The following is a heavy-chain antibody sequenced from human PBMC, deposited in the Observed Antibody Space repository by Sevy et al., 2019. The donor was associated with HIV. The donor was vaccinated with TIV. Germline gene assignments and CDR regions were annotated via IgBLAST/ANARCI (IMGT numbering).Heavy chain of an antibody. CDR2: IKQDGSEK. Sequence: GGSLRLSCAASGFTFSSYWMSWVRQAPGKGLEWVANIKQDGSEKYYVDSVKGRFTISRDNSKNTLYLQMNSLRAEDTAVYYCAKAPDPSCKSTRCYYFDYWGQGALVTVSS. D-gene: IGHD2-2*01. CDR1: GFTFSSYW. V-gene: IGHV3-7*03. J-gene: IGHJ4*02. CDR3: AKAPDPSCKSTRCYYFDY.